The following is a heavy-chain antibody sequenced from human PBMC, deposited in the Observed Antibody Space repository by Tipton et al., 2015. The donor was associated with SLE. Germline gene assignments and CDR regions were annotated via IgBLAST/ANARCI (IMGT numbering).Heavy chain of an antibody. J-gene: IGHJ4*01. CDR2: IYYSGST. V-gene: IGHV4-39*07. CDR3: ARGGASVLIRNCYFDY. Sequence: TLSLTCTVSGGSISSSNYYWGWIRQPPGKELEWIGSIYYSGSTYYNPSLKSRVSISVDTSKNQFFLNLHSVTAADTAAYYCARGGASVLIRNCYFDYWGQGSLVTVSS. D-gene: IGHD2-8*01. CDR1: GGSISSSNYY.